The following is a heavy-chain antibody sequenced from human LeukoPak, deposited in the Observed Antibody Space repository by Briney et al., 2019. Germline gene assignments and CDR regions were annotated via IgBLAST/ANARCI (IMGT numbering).Heavy chain of an antibody. J-gene: IGHJ4*02. CDR3: AGLDTIMVWDAGY. CDR1: GFTFSNYW. Sequence: GGSLRLSCAASGFTFSNYWMSWVRQAPGKGLEWVANIRKDGNDEYYVDSVKGRFTISRDNAKNSLYLQMNSLRAEDTAVYYCAGLDTIMVWDAGYWGQGTLVIVSS. D-gene: IGHD5-18*01. CDR2: IRKDGNDE. V-gene: IGHV3-7*01.